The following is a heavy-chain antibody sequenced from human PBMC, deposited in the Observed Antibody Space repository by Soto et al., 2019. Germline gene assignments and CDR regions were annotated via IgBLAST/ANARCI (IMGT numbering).Heavy chain of an antibody. CDR1: GGSIRSYY. V-gene: IGHV4-59*01. CDR2: ISYSGTT. Sequence: QVLLQESGPGLVKPSETLSLTCRVSGGSIRSYYWSWIRQPPGKRLEWIGYISYSGTTNYNPSLTRRLTISIDTTKNQFSLKLGSVTADDTAVYYCATGFNYYGAGTLKLDFWGQGTLVAVSS. J-gene: IGHJ4*02. CDR3: ATGFNYYGAGTLKLDF. D-gene: IGHD3-10*01.